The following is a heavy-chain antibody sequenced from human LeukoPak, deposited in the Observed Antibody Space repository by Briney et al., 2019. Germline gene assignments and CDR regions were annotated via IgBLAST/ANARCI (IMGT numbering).Heavy chain of an antibody. D-gene: IGHD3-3*02. CDR1: GGSISIYY. CDR3: ARVGHFWSGYYRTQSRRYYFDY. V-gene: IGHV4-34*01. Sequence: SETLSLTCTVSGGSISIYYWSWIRQPPGKGLEWIGEINHSGSTNYNPSLKSRVTISVDTSKNQLSLKLSSVTAADTAVYYCARVGHFWSGYYRTQSRRYYFDYWGQGTLVTVSS. J-gene: IGHJ4*02. CDR2: INHSGST.